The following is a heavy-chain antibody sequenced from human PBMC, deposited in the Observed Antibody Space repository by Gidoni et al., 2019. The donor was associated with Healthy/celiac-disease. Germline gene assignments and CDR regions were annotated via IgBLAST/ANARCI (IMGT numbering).Heavy chain of an antibody. CDR3: ARGTGTMIVVLYYFDY. D-gene: IGHD3-22*01. CDR2: IYYSGST. Sequence: QLQLQESGPGLVKPSETLSLTCTVSGGSISSSSYYWGWIRQPPGKGLAWIGSIYYSGSTYYNPSLKSRVTISVDTSKNQFSLKLSSVTAADTAVYYCARGTGTMIVVLYYFDYWGQGTLVTVSS. V-gene: IGHV4-39*01. J-gene: IGHJ4*02. CDR1: GGSISSSSYY.